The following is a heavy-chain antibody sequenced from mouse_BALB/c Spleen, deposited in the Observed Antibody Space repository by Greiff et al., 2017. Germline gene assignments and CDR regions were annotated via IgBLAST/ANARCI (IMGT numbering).Heavy chain of an antibody. Sequence: QVQLQQSGAELVRPGVSVKISCKGSGYTFTDYAMHWVKQSHAKSLEWIGVISTYYGDASYNQKFKGKATMTVDKSSSTAYMELARLTSEDSAIYYCATLQKNGYFDVWGAGTTVTVSS. CDR1: GYTFTDYA. CDR3: ATLQKNGYFDV. J-gene: IGHJ1*01. CDR2: ISTYYGDA. V-gene: IGHV1S137*01.